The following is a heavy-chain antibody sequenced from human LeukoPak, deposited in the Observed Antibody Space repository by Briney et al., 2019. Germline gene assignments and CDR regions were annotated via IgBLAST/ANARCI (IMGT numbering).Heavy chain of an antibody. CDR3: ARDLARGYCGGDCYPNYYYYGMDV. J-gene: IGHJ6*01. CDR1: GFTFSSYA. CDR2: ISGSGGST. D-gene: IGHD2-21*02. Sequence: PGGSLRLSCAASGFTFSSYAMSWVRQAPGKGLEWVSAISGSGGSTYYADSVKGRFTISRDNSKNTLYLQMNSLRAEDTAVYYCARDLARGYCGGDCYPNYYYYGMDVWGQGTTVTVSS. V-gene: IGHV3-23*01.